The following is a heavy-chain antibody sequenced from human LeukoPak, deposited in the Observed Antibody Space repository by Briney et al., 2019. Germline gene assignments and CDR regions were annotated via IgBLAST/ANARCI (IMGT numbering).Heavy chain of an antibody. D-gene: IGHD2-15*01. V-gene: IGHV3-30*04. J-gene: IGHJ4*02. CDR1: GFTFSSYA. CDR3: ARDSDRYCSGGSCSLNY. CDR2: ISYDGSNK. Sequence: GGSLRLSCAASGFTFSSYAMHWVRQAPGKGLEWVAVISYDGSNKYYADSVKGRFTISRDNSKNTLYLQMNSLRAEDTAVYYCARDSDRYCSGGSCSLNYWGQGTLVTVSS.